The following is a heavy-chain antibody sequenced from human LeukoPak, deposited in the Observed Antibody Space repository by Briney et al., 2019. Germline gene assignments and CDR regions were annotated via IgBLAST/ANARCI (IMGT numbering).Heavy chain of an antibody. J-gene: IGHJ4*02. V-gene: IGHV1-69*13. D-gene: IGHD2-2*01. CDR3: ASRLYCSNARCRNFPFAY. Sequence: GASVKVSCKASGGTFSTYAINWVRQAPGQGLEWMGGIIPIFGTANYAQKFQDRVTITADESTSTAYMERSSLRSEDTAIYYCASRLYCSNARCRNFPFAYWGQGTLVTVSS. CDR2: IIPIFGTA. CDR1: GGTFSTYA.